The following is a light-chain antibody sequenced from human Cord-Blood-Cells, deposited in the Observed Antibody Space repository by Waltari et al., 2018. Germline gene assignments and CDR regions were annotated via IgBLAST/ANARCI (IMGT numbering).Light chain of an antibody. CDR3: RQYNNWPPWT. CDR2: VAS. J-gene: IGKJ1*01. Sequence: ELVMTQSPATMSVSLGDRATLYCRASQSVSSNLAWSQQKPGRAPRLLIYVASTRATGIPARFIGGGAGKDFTLTISSLKSEDFAVNYCRQYNNWPPWTFGQGTKVEIK. V-gene: IGKV3-15*01. CDR1: QSVSSN.